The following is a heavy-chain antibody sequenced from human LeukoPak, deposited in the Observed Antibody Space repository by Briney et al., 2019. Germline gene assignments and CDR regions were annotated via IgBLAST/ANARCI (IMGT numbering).Heavy chain of an antibody. CDR2: INPNSGGT. J-gene: IGHJ3*02. CDR1: GYTFTGYY. V-gene: IGHV1-2*02. CDR3: ARDLSGVEMATITGFDI. Sequence: ASVKVSCKASGYTFTGYYMHWVRQAPGQGLEWMGWINPNSGGTNYAQKFQGRVTMTRDTSTSTVYMELSNLRSEETAVYYCARDLSGVEMATITGFDIWGQGTMVTVSS. D-gene: IGHD5-24*01.